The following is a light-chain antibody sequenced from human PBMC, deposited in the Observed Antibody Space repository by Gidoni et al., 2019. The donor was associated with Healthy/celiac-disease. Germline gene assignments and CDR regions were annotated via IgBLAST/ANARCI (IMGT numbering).Light chain of an antibody. CDR3: QQSYSTPPT. V-gene: IGKV1-39*01. Sequence: DIQMTQSPSSLSASVGDRVTITCRASQTISSYLNWYQQKPGKAPNLLIYGASSLQSGVPSRFSGSGSGTDFTLTISSLQPEDSATYYCQQSYSTPPTFGQGTKVEIK. CDR2: GAS. J-gene: IGKJ1*01. CDR1: QTISSY.